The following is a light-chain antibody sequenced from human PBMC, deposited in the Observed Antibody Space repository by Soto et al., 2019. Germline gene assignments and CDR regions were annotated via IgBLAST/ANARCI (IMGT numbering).Light chain of an antibody. CDR1: QSITTS. CDR3: QQYNSYPMT. CDR2: KTS. J-gene: IGKJ5*01. V-gene: IGKV1-5*03. Sequence: DIQMTQSPSTLSASVGDRVTITCRASQSITTSLAWYQQKPEKAPKLLIYKTSSLQSGVPSRFSGSGSGTEFTLTISSLQPDDFATYFCQQYNSYPMTCGQGTRLEIK.